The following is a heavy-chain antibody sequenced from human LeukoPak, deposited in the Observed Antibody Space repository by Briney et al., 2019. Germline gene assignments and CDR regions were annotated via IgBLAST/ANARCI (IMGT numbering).Heavy chain of an antibody. CDR3: ARLRSYFDY. D-gene: IGHD3-16*01. J-gene: IGHJ4*02. CDR2: IYTSGST. V-gene: IGHV4-4*09. Sequence: MSSETLSLTCTVSGGSISSYYWSWIRQPPGKGLEWNGYIYTSGSTNYNPSLKSRVTISVDTSKNQFSLKLSSVTAADTAVYYCARLRSYFDYWGQGTLVTVSS. CDR1: GGSISSYY.